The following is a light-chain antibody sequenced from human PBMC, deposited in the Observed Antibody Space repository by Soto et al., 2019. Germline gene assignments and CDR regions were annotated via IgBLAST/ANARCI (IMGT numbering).Light chain of an antibody. CDR2: EVT. Sequence: QAVLTQPPSASGSRGQSVTISCTGTSSEVGGYKFVSWYQQHPGKAPKLLIYEVTQRPSGVPERFSGSKSGNTASLTVSGLQAEDDADYYCSSYAGSNMGVFGTGTNLTVL. CDR1: SSEVGGYKF. J-gene: IGLJ1*01. V-gene: IGLV2-8*01. CDR3: SSYAGSNMGV.